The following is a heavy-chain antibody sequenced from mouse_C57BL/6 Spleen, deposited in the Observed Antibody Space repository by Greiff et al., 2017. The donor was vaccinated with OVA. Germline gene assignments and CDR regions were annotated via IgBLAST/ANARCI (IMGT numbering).Heavy chain of an antibody. CDR1: GYTFTDYY. Sequence: EVQLQQSGPELVKPGASVKISCKASGYTFTDYYMNWVKQSHGKSLEWIGDINPNNGGTSYNQKFKGKATLTVDKSSSTAYMELRSLTSEDSAVYYCARGLYYDYDWFAYWGQGTLVTVSA. CDR2: INPNNGGT. CDR3: ARGLYYDYDWFAY. D-gene: IGHD2-4*01. J-gene: IGHJ3*01. V-gene: IGHV1-26*01.